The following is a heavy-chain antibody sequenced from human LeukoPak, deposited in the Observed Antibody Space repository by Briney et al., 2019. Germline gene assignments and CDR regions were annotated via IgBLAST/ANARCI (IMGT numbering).Heavy chain of an antibody. V-gene: IGHV3-30*04. CDR1: GFTFSSYA. CDR2: ISYDGSNK. D-gene: IGHD2-15*01. CDR3: AKGTLVAAIRANAFDP. Sequence: GGSLRLSCAASGFTFSSYAMHWVRQAPGKGLEWVAVISYDGSNKYYADSVKGRFTISRDNSKNTLYLQMNSLRAEDTAVYYCAKGTLVAAIRANAFDPWGQGTLVTVSS. J-gene: IGHJ5*02.